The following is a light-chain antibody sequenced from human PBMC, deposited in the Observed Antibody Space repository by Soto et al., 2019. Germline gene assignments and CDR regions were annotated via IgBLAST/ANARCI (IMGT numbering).Light chain of an antibody. V-gene: IGLV2-23*02. CDR1: SSDVGPYNL. J-gene: IGLJ1*01. CDR3: CSYAGRNTVV. Sequence: QSALTQSASVSGAPGQSITISCTGTSSDVGPYNLVSWYQQHPGKAPKLIIYEVSERPSGVSNRFYGSKSGNTASLTISGLQADDESDYYCCSYAGRNTVVVGLGTKVTVL. CDR2: EVS.